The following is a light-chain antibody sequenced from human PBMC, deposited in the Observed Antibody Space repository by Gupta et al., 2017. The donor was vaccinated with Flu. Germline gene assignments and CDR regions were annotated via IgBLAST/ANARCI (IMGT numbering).Light chain of an antibody. Sequence: SVLTPPPPVVEAPRQRVTISFFWSNSNIGNNAVHWYQQLPGKAPRLLIYYDDVLPPGVSDRFSGSKSGTSASLAISGLQSEDEADYYCAAWDDSLHGPVFGGGTKLTVL. CDR2: YDD. V-gene: IGLV1-36*01. CDR1: NSNIGNNA. CDR3: AAWDDSLHGPV. J-gene: IGLJ3*02.